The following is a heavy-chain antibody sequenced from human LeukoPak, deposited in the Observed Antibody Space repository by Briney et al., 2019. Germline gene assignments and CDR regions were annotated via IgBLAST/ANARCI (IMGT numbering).Heavy chain of an antibody. CDR1: GFNFGAYA. Sequence: PGGSLRLSCAASGFNFGAYAMHWVRQLPGKGLEWVSLITGDGDNTAYADSVKGRFTISRDNSKNSLYLQMNSLRTEDTALYYCAKDRHDSSGYSDYWGQGTLVTVSS. CDR2: ITGDGDNT. CDR3: AKDRHDSSGYSDY. J-gene: IGHJ4*02. V-gene: IGHV3-43*02. D-gene: IGHD3-22*01.